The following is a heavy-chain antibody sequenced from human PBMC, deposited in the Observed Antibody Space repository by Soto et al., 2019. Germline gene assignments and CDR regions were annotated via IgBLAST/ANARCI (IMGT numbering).Heavy chain of an antibody. CDR3: ARRGYSYGYYYYGMDV. CDR1: GYSFTSYW. J-gene: IGHJ6*02. V-gene: IGHV5-51*01. D-gene: IGHD5-18*01. Sequence: GESLKISCKGSGYSFTSYWIGWVRQMPGKGLEWMGIIYPGDSDTRYSPSFQGQVTISADKSISTAYLQWSSLKASDTAMYYCARRGYSYGYYYYGMDVWGQGTTVTVSS. CDR2: IYPGDSDT.